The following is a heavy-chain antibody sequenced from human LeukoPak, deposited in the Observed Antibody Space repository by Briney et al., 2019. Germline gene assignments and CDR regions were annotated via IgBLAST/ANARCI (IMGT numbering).Heavy chain of an antibody. V-gene: IGHV1-18*01. CDR1: GYTFTSYG. J-gene: IGHJ4*02. D-gene: IGHD6-13*01. CDR2: ISAYNGNT. CDR3: ARDEKYSSSWPFDY. Sequence: ASVKVSCKASGYTFTSYGISWVRQAPGQGLEWMGWISAYNGNTNYAQKLQGRVTMTTDTSTSTAYMELRSLRSDDTAVYYCARDEKYSSSWPFDYWGQGTLVTVSS.